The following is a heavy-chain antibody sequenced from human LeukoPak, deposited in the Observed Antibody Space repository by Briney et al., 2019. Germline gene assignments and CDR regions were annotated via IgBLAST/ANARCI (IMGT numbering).Heavy chain of an antibody. CDR2: TSYEGNGT. D-gene: IGHD2-15*01. CDR1: GFSVSKSV. CDR3: ASEVEALLDH. J-gene: IGHJ4*02. Sequence: PGTSLRLSYAASGFSVSKSVMYWLRQAPGMGLEWVAATSYEGNGTFYAGSVKGRFTMSRDNSNNMVYLQMNSLRHEDTALYYCASEVEALLDHWGQGTLVTVSS. V-gene: IGHV3-30*03.